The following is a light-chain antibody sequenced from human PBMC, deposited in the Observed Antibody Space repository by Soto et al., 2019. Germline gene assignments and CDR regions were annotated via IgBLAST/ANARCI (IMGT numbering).Light chain of an antibody. Sequence: QSVLTQPASVSGSPGQSITLSCTGTSSDVGAYDYVSWDQQHPGKATQLMIYEASNRPSGVANRLSGSKSGNTASLTISRLHDDDEADYYCSSYTSSSNWVFGGGTKLTVL. CDR3: SSYTSSSNWV. CDR2: EAS. CDR1: SSDVGAYDY. J-gene: IGLJ3*02. V-gene: IGLV2-14*01.